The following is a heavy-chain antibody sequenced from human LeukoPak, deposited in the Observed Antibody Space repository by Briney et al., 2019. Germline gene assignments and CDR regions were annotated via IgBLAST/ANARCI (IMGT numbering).Heavy chain of an antibody. J-gene: IGHJ3*02. CDR3: AKEPNYYDSSDLCDAFDI. D-gene: IGHD3-22*01. V-gene: IGHV3-23*01. CDR2: ISGSGGST. CDR1: GFTFSSYA. Sequence: GGSLRLSCAASGFTFSSYAMSWVRQAPGKGLEWVSAISGSGGSTYYADSVKGRFTISRDNSKNTLYLQMNSLRAEDTAVYYCAKEPNYYDSSDLCDAFDIWGQGTMVTVSS.